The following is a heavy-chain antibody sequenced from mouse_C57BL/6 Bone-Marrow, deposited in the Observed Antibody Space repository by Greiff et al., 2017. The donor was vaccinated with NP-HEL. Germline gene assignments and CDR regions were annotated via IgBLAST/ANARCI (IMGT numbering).Heavy chain of an antibody. J-gene: IGHJ4*01. Sequence: QVQLQQSGAELVKPGASVKMSCKASGYTFTTYPIEWMKQSHGKCLEWIGNFHHYNDDTKYNEKFKGKATLTVEKSSSTVYLDLSRLTSDDSAVYYCARGSNFDDAKDYWGRRTTVTVSS. D-gene: IGHD1-1*01. V-gene: IGHV1-47*01. CDR1: GYTFTTYP. CDR3: ARGSNFDDAKDY. CDR2: FHHYNDDT.